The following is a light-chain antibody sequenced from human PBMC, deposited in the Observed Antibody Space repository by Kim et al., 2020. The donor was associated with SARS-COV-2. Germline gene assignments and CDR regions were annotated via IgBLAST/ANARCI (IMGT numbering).Light chain of an antibody. CDR3: SSYTSSSTTV. V-gene: IGLV2-14*03. CDR1: SSDVGGYTY. J-gene: IGLJ3*02. CDR2: DVS. Sequence: GQSITISCTGTSSDVGGYTYVSWYQQHPGKAPKLMIYDVSNRPSGVSNRFSGSKSGNTASLTISGLQAEDEADYYCSSYTSSSTTVFGGGTKLTVL.